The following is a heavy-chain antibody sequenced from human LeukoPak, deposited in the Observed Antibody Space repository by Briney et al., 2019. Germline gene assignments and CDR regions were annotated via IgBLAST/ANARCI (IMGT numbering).Heavy chain of an antibody. Sequence: ASVKVSCKVSGKPLSELAVHWVRQSPTQGLEWMGGFDPEGAETVYTQKFQGRITMTEDESTDTAYMELSGLRSEDSAVYFCSAFARGFNRGIPVAGYFNFWGQGTLVTVSS. CDR2: FDPEGAET. CDR3: SAFARGFNRGIPVAGYFNF. CDR1: GKPLSELA. V-gene: IGHV1-24*01. D-gene: IGHD6-19*01. J-gene: IGHJ4*02.